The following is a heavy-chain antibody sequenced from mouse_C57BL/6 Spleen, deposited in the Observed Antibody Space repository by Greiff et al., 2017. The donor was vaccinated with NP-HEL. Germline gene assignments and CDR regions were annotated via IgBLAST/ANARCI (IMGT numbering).Heavy chain of an antibody. CDR2: IYPGDGDT. V-gene: IGHV1-80*01. CDR3: ARGRITAVVMDY. CDR1: GYAFSSYW. J-gene: IGHJ4*01. D-gene: IGHD1-1*01. Sequence: VQLQQSGAELVKPGASVKISCKASGYAFSSYWMNWVKQRPGKGLEWIGQIYPGDGDTNYNGKFKGKATLTADKSSSTAYMQLSSLTSEDSAVYFCARGRITAVVMDYWGQGTSVTVSS.